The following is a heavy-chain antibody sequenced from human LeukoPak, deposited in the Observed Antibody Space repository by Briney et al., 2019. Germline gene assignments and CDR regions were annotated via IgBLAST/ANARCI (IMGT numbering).Heavy chain of an antibody. Sequence: PSETLSLTCTVSGGSISGYYWTWIRQSPGKRPEWLAYVRYTGTPNYNPSLKGRVTISVDTSKNQFSLKLSSVTAADTAVYYCARHLNYYDFWSGYYESGYYYGMDVWGQGTTVTVSS. CDR2: VRYTGTP. D-gene: IGHD3-3*01. CDR1: GGSISGYY. J-gene: IGHJ6*02. V-gene: IGHV4-59*08. CDR3: ARHLNYYDFWSGYYESGYYYGMDV.